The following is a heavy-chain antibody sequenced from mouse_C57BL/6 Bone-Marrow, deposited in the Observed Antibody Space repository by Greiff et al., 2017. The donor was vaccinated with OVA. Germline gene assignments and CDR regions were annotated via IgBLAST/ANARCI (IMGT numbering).Heavy chain of an antibody. CDR3: ARRRGYSNYVFDY. CDR2: INPNNGGT. J-gene: IGHJ2*01. D-gene: IGHD2-5*01. CDR1: GYTFTDYN. Sequence: VQLQQSGPELVKPGASVKIPCKASGYTFTDYNMDWVKQSHGKSLEWIGDINPNNGGTIYNQKFKGKATLTVDKSSSTAYMVLRSLTSEDTAVYYCARRRGYSNYVFDYWGQGTTLTVSS. V-gene: IGHV1-18*01.